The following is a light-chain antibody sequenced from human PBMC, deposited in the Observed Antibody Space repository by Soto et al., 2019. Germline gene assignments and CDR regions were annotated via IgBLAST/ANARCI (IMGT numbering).Light chain of an antibody. CDR3: QQYGDWPLT. CDR1: QSVGNN. CDR2: ATS. Sequence: EIVLTQSPATLSVSPGERATLSCRASQSVGNNFAWYQQKPGQAPSLLIFATSTRATGVPARFSGSGSATEFTLTISSLQSADFAVYYCQQYGDWPLTFGGGAKVEIE. J-gene: IGKJ4*01. V-gene: IGKV3-15*01.